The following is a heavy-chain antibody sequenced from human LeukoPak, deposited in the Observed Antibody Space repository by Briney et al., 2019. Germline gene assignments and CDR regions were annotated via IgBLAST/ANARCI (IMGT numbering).Heavy chain of an antibody. CDR3: ARDNRYLFDY. V-gene: IGHV4-31*03. J-gene: IGHJ4*02. CDR2: IYYSGST. D-gene: IGHD1-1*01. CDR1: GGSISSGGYY. Sequence: SETLSLTCTVSGGSISSGGYYWSWIRQHPGKGLEWIGYIYYSGSTYYNPSLKSRVTISVDTSRNQFSLKLSSVTAADTAVYYCARDNRYLFDYWGQGTLVTVSS.